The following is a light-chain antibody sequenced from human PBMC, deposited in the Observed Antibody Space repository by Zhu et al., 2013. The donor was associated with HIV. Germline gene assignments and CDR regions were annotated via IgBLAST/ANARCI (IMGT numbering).Light chain of an antibody. Sequence: DIVMTQSPDSLAVSLGERATINCKSSQSVLYRSTNKNYLTWYQQKPGQPPKLLIYWASTRESGVPDRFSGSGSGTDFTLTISSLQAEDVAVYYCQQYYSTPSFTFGQGTKLEIK. J-gene: IGKJ2*01. CDR2: WAS. CDR3: QQYYSTPSFT. CDR1: QSVLYRSTNKNY. V-gene: IGKV4-1*01.